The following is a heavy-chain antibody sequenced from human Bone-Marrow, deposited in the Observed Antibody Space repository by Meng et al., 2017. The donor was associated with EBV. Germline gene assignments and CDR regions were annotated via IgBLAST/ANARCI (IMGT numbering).Heavy chain of an antibody. V-gene: IGHV1-69*06. CDR3: ASDSGGGFTPDY. CDR1: ACTLRHIA. J-gene: IGHJ4*02. D-gene: IGHD3-16*01. CDR2: VIPMSDAQ. Sequence: SAVKVIAKTIACTLRHIAIRWLRQAPGQGLEWMGGVIPMSDAQNAAQKFQGRVRITAYKTTSTHYMDLSGLRSEDPAVYYCASDSGGGFTPDYWGQGTLVTVSS.